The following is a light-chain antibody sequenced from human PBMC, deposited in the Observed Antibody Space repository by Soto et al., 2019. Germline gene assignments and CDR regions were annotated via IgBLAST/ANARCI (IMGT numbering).Light chain of an antibody. CDR1: QSVSSN. J-gene: IGKJ1*01. CDR2: AAS. CDR3: QQYNNWPPWT. Sequence: ETVLTQSPGTLSLSPGARATLSCRASQSVSSNLAWYQQKPGQAPRLLIYAASTRATGIPARFSGSGSGTKFTLIISSLQSEDFAVYYCQQYNNWPPWTFGHGTKVDIK. V-gene: IGKV3-15*01.